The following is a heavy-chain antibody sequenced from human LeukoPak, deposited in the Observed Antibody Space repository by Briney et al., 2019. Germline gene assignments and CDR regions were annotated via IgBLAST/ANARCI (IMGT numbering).Heavy chain of an antibody. CDR3: ARERDTGYSSSMFDY. CDR2: IKQDGSEK. CDR1: GFTFSSYW. J-gene: IGHJ4*02. D-gene: IGHD6-13*01. Sequence: GGSLRLSCAASGFTFSSYWMSWVRQAPGKGLEWVANIKQDGSEKYYVDSVKGRFTISRDNAKNSLYLQMNSLRAEDTAVYYCARERDTGYSSSMFDYRGQGTLVTVSS. V-gene: IGHV3-7*01.